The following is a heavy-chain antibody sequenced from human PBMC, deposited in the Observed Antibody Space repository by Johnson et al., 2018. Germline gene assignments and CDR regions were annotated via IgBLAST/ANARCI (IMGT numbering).Heavy chain of an antibody. V-gene: IGHV4-34*01. CDR1: GGSFSGYY. CDR2: LNHSGST. CDR3: ARGDYYYMDV. J-gene: IGHJ6*03. Sequence: QVQLQQWGAGLLKPSETLSLTCAVYGGSFSGYYWSWIRQPPGKGLEWIGELNHSGSTNYNPSLKSRVTISVDTSKNQFSLKLSSVTAADTAVYYCARGDYYYMDVWGKGTTVTVSS.